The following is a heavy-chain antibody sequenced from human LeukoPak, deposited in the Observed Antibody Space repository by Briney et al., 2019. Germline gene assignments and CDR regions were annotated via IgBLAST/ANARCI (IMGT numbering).Heavy chain of an antibody. CDR2: IYPGDSDT. J-gene: IGHJ4*02. V-gene: IGHV5-51*01. Sequence: GESLKISCKGSGYSFTSYWIGWVRQMPGKGLEWMGIIYPGDSDTRYSPSFQGQVTISSDNSIRTAYLQWSSLKASDTAMYYCAIQLWPHNSGFVDCWGQGTLVTVSS. CDR3: AIQLWPHNSGFVDC. CDR1: GYSFTSYW. D-gene: IGHD5-18*01.